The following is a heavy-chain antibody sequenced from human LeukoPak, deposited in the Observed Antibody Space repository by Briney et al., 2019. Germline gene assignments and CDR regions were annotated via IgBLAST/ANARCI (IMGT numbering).Heavy chain of an antibody. Sequence: GGSLGLSCAASGFTFSSYAMSWVRQAPGKGLEWVSAISGSGGSTYYADSAKGRFTISRDNSKNTLYLQMNSLRAEDTAVYYCAKAGNYVAYYFDYWGQGTLVTVSS. J-gene: IGHJ4*02. CDR2: ISGSGGST. CDR1: GFTFSSYA. CDR3: AKAGNYVAYYFDY. D-gene: IGHD4-11*01. V-gene: IGHV3-23*01.